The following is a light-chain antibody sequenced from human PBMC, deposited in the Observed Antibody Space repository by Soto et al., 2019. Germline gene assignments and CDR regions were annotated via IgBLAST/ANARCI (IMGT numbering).Light chain of an antibody. CDR2: AAS. CDR1: QSISNY. Sequence: DIQMTQSPSSLSASVGDRVTITCRASQSISNYLDWYQLKPGKAPKLLIYAASSLQSGVPSRFAGSGSGTDFTLTTSNLQAEDFATYYCHQNYNVPPWTFGQGTKVEIK. J-gene: IGKJ1*01. CDR3: HQNYNVPPWT. V-gene: IGKV1-39*01.